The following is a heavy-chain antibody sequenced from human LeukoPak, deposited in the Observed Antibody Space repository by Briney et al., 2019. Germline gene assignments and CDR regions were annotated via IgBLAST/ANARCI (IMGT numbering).Heavy chain of an antibody. CDR3: AKDGGSTNFDL. V-gene: IGHV3-9*01. CDR2: ISWNSGSI. D-gene: IGHD5/OR15-5a*01. Sequence: GGSLRLSCAASGFTFDDYAMHWVRQAPGKGLEWVSGISWNSGSIGYADSVKGRFTISRDNAKNSLYLQMNSLRAEDTAVYYCAKDGGSTNFDLWGRGTLVTVSS. CDR1: GFTFDDYA. J-gene: IGHJ2*01.